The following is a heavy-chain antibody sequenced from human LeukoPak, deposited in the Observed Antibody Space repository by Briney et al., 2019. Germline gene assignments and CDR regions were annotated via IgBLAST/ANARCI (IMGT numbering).Heavy chain of an antibody. CDR1: GFTFSSYA. CDR2: IYSGGST. Sequence: GGSLRLSCAASGFTFSSYAMSWVSQAPGKGLEWVSLIYSGGSTYYADSVKGRFTISRDNSENTLYFQMNSLTAEDTAVYYCAKGSKRYLDYWGQGTLVTVSS. J-gene: IGHJ4*02. CDR3: AKGSKRYLDY. V-gene: IGHV3-66*01.